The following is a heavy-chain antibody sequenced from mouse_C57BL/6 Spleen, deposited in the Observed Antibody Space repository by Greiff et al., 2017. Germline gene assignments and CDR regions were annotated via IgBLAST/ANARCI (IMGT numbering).Heavy chain of an antibody. V-gene: IGHV1-22*01. Sequence: EVQLQQSGPELVKPGASVKMSCKASGYTFTDYNMHWVKQSHGKSLEWIGYINPNNGGTSYNQKFKGKATLTVNKSSSTAYRELRSLTSEDSAVNDCAPILSMVTTSFDDWGQGTTLTVSS. CDR3: APILSMVTTSFDD. CDR1: GYTFTDYN. CDR2: INPNNGGT. D-gene: IGHD2-2*01. J-gene: IGHJ2*01.